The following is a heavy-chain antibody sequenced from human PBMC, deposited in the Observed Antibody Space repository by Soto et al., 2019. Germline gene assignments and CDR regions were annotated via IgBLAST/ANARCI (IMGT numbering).Heavy chain of an antibody. CDR1: GGSISSSSYY. CDR3: ARGYCSGGSCYRY. CDR2: IYYSGST. V-gene: IGHV4-39*01. J-gene: IGHJ4*02. D-gene: IGHD2-15*01. Sequence: SDTLSLTCTVSGGSISSSSYYWGWIRQPPGKGLEWIGSIYYSGSTYYNPSLKSRVTISVDTSKNQFSLKLSSVTAADTAVYYRARGYCSGGSCYRYWGQGSQVTVSS.